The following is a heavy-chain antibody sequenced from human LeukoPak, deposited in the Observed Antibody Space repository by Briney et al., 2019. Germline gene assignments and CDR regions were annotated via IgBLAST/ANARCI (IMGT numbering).Heavy chain of an antibody. CDR2: INHSGST. D-gene: IGHD5-18*01. CDR1: GAPLESDY. Sequence: SETLSLICTVSGAPLESDYWTWIRQPPGKGLEWIGEINHSGSTNYNPSLKSRVTISVDTSKNQFSLKLSSVTAADTAVYYCARGRIQLWLSPYYYYYMDVWGKGTTVTVSS. J-gene: IGHJ6*03. CDR3: ARGRIQLWLSPYYYYYMDV. V-gene: IGHV4-34*01.